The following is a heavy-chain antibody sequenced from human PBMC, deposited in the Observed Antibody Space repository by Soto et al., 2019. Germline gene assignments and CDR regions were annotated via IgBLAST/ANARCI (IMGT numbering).Heavy chain of an antibody. D-gene: IGHD3-22*01. CDR3: ATGGGYYYDRSGHSAWF. V-gene: IGHV1-69*01. CDR2: IIPVFGTA. CDR1: GGIFNNYA. J-gene: IGHJ4*01. Sequence: QVQLVQSGAEVKKPGSSVKVSCKASGGIFNNYAISWVRQAPGQGLEWMGGIIPVFGTADYAQKFQGRVTITADESTSTAYMERSSLRSEDTAVYYCATGGGYYYDRSGHSAWFWGQGTLVTVSS.